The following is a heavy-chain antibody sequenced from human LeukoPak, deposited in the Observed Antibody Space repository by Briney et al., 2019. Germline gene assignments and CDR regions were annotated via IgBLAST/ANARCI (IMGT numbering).Heavy chain of an antibody. Sequence: SVKVSCKASGGTFSSYAISWVRQAPGQGLEWMGRIIPILGIANYAQKFQGRVTITADKSTSTAYMELSSPRSEDTAVYYCATTPSTDCSSTSCYGFDYWGQGTLVTVSS. J-gene: IGHJ4*02. D-gene: IGHD2-2*01. CDR2: IIPILGIA. CDR3: ATTPSTDCSSTSCYGFDY. V-gene: IGHV1-69*04. CDR1: GGTFSSYA.